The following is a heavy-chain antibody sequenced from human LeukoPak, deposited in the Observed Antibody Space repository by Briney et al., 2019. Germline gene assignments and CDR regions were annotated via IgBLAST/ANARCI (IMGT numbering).Heavy chain of an antibody. CDR1: GGTFSSYA. CDR2: IIPIFGTA. J-gene: IGHJ4*02. Sequence: SVKVPCKASGGTFSSYAISWVRQAPGQGLEWMGGIIPIFGTANYAQKFQGRVTITTDESTSTAYMELSSLRSEDTAVYYCARDRGDGYNHPLDYWGQGTLVTVSS. CDR3: ARDRGDGYNHPLDY. D-gene: IGHD5-24*01. V-gene: IGHV1-69*05.